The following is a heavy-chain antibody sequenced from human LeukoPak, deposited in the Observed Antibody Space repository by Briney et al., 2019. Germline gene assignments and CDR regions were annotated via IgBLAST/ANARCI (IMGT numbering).Heavy chain of an antibody. D-gene: IGHD3-22*01. CDR3: AYYDSSARGTFQH. J-gene: IGHJ1*01. Sequence: GGSLRLSCAASGFTVSNNYMTWVRQAPGKGLEWVSLIYSAGSTYYADSVKGRFTISRDNSKNTLYLLMSSLRAEDTAVYYCAYYDSSARGTFQHWGQGTLVTVSS. CDR2: IYSAGST. V-gene: IGHV3-66*01. CDR1: GFTVSNNY.